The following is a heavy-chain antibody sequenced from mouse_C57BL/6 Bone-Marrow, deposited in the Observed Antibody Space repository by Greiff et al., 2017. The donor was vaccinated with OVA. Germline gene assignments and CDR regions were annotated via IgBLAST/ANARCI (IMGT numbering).Heavy chain of an antibody. CDR1: GFTFSSYG. V-gene: IGHV5-6*01. Sequence: EVHLVESGGDLVKPGGSLKLSCAASGFTFSSYGMSWVRQTPDKRLEWVATISSGGSYTYYPDSVKGRFTISRDNAKNTLYLQMSSLKSEDTAMYYCARHWNYYGSTLDYWGQGTTLTVSS. D-gene: IGHD1-1*01. CDR2: ISSGGSYT. J-gene: IGHJ2*01. CDR3: ARHWNYYGSTLDY.